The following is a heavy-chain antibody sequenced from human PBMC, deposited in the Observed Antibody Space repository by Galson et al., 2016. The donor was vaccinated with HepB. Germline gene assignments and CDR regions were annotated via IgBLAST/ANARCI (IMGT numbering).Heavy chain of an antibody. V-gene: IGHV3-7*01. CDR2: IKQDGSEK. CDR1: GFTFSRYW. Sequence: SLRLSCAASGFTFSRYWMSWVRQAPGKGLEWVANIKQDGSEKYYVDSVRGRFTISRDNAKNSLFLQMNSLRAEDTAVYYCARDSRRKAYSNSQGGLFDYWGQGTLVTVSS. CDR3: ARDSRRKAYSNSQGGLFDY. J-gene: IGHJ4*02. D-gene: IGHD2-2*01.